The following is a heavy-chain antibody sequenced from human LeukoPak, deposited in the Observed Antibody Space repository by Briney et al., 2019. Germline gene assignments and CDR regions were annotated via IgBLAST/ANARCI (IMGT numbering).Heavy chain of an antibody. CDR3: ARAITMVRGVPDDAFDI. V-gene: IGHV1-46*01. CDR2: INPSGGST. Sequence: ASVKVSCKASGYTFTSYYMHWVRQAPGQGLEWMGIINPSGGSTSYAQKFQGRVTMTRDMSTSTVYMELSSLRSEDTAAYYCARAITMVRGVPDDAFDIWGQGTMVTVSS. D-gene: IGHD3-10*01. CDR1: GYTFTSYY. J-gene: IGHJ3*02.